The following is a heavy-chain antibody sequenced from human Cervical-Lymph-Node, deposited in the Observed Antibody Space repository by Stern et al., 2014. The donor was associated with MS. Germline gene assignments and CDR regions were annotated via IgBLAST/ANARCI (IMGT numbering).Heavy chain of an antibody. CDR1: GGSITSGSYY. CDR2: VYIGRST. J-gene: IGHJ4*02. Sequence: QVQLQESGPGLVKPSQTLSVTCTVSGGSITSGSYYWSWIRQPAGKGLEWIGRVYIGRSTDYNPSLKSRVTISVATYKNQFSLKLRSGTAADTAIYYCARHTTMTSLDYWGQGTLVTVSS. D-gene: IGHD1-1*01. CDR3: ARHTTMTSLDY. V-gene: IGHV4-61*02.